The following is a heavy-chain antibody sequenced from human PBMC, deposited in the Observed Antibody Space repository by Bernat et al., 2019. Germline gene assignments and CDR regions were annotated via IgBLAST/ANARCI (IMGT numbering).Heavy chain of an antibody. D-gene: IGHD3-10*01. Sequence: QVQLQQWGAGLLKPSETLSLTCAVYGGSFSGYYWSWIRQPPGKGLEWIGEINHSGSTNYNPSLKSRVTISVDTSKNQFSLKLSSVTAADTAVYYCAGTMVQGVLYHYYYYMDVWGKGTTVTVSS. CDR3: AGTMVQGVLYHYYYYMDV. J-gene: IGHJ6*03. CDR1: GGSFSGYY. V-gene: IGHV4-34*01. CDR2: INHSGST.